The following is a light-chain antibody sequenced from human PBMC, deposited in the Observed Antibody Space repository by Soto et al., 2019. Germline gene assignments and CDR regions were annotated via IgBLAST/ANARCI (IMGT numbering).Light chain of an antibody. CDR1: QSISTE. V-gene: IGKV3-20*01. J-gene: IGKJ2*01. CDR2: GAS. Sequence: EIVMTQSPATLSVSPGERATLSCRASQSISTELAWYQQKPGQPPRLLIYGASSRATGIPDRFSGSGSGTDFTLTISRLEPEDFAVYYCQQYGSSPDTFGQGTKLEIK. CDR3: QQYGSSPDT.